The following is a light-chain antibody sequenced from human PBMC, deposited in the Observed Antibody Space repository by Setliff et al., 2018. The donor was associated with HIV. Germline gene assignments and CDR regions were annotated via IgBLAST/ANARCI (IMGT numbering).Light chain of an antibody. Sequence: QSALTQPPSASGSPGQSVTISCTGTSSDVGDYNYVPWYQQHPGKAPKLMIHEITKRPSGVPDRFSGSKSGNTASLTVSGLQAEDEADYYCSSYASSNSYVFGTGTKVTVL. CDR3: SSYASSNSYV. CDR2: EIT. J-gene: IGLJ1*01. CDR1: SSDVGDYNY. V-gene: IGLV2-8*01.